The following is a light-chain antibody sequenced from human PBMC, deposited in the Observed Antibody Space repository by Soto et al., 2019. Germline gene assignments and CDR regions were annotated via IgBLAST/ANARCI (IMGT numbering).Light chain of an antibody. CDR2: DAS. V-gene: IGKV3-11*01. J-gene: IGKJ1*01. Sequence: EIVLTQSPATLSSSPXERATLSCRASQSIGSLLAWYQQKPAQPPRLLIYDASKRAPGTPARFTGRGSGTDVTLTISSLEPEDFAVYFCQHRTNWPRTFGQGTKVDIK. CDR1: QSIGSL. CDR3: QHRTNWPRT.